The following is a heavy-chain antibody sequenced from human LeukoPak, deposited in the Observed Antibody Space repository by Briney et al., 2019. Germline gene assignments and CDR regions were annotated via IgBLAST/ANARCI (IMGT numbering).Heavy chain of an antibody. J-gene: IGHJ4*02. CDR3: AKDQRRDDVLTGSFSD. Sequence: GGSLRLSCAASDFPFIGYTMHWVRQAPGKGLEWAAFIRYDGSKKYYADSVKGRFTISRDKSKNTLYLQMNSLRAEDPAVYYCAKDQRRDDVLTGSFSDWGQGTLVTVSS. CDR2: IRYDGSKK. D-gene: IGHD3-9*01. CDR1: DFPFIGYT. V-gene: IGHV3-30*02.